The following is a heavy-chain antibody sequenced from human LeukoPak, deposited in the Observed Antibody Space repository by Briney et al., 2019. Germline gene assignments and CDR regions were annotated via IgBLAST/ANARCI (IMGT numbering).Heavy chain of an antibody. V-gene: IGHV3-33*06. CDR3: AKGRGSGYYLYYFDY. CDR2: IWYDGSNK. J-gene: IGHJ4*02. CDR1: GFTFSSYG. D-gene: IGHD3-22*01. Sequence: GGSLRLSCAASGFTFSSYGMHWVRQAPGKGLEWVAVIWYDGSNKYYVDSVKGRFTISRDNSKNTLYLQMNSLRAEDTAVYYCAKGRGSGYYLYYFDYWGQGTLVTVSS.